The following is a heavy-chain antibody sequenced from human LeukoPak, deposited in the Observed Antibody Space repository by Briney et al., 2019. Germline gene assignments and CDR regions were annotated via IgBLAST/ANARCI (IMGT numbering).Heavy chain of an antibody. J-gene: IGHJ4*02. Sequence: PGESLKISCKGSGYSFTSYWIGWVRQMPGKGLEWMGIIYPGDSDTRYSPSFQGQVTISADKSISTAYLQWSSLKASDTAMYYCARRSPFCRIKGDGTCYSDYWGQGTLVTVSS. D-gene: IGHD2-15*01. CDR3: ARRSPFCRIKGDGTCYSDY. V-gene: IGHV5-51*01. CDR2: IYPGDSDT. CDR1: GYSFTSYW.